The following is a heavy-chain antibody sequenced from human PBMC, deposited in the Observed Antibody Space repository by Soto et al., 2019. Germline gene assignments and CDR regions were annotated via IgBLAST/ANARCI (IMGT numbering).Heavy chain of an antibody. Sequence: PSETLSLTCAVYGGSFSGYYWNWIRQPPGKGLEWIGEIDHSGYTNYNPSLKSRVTISVDTSKNQFSLRLTSVTAADTAVYYYASEYWGQGTPVTVSS. CDR2: IDHSGYT. CDR3: ASEY. V-gene: IGHV4-34*01. CDR1: GGSFSGYY. D-gene: IGHD3-10*01. J-gene: IGHJ4*02.